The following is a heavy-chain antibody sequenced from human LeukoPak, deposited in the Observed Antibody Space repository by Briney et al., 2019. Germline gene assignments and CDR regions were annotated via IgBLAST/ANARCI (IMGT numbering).Heavy chain of an antibody. Sequence: GGSLRLSCAASGFTFNSHWMTWVRQAPGKGLEWVANIKQDGSEQYYVDSVKGRFTISRDNAKESLFLQLHSQRVEDTAVYYCARLGGMYYYGMDVWGKGTTVTVSS. V-gene: IGHV3-7*03. CDR3: ARLGGMYYYGMDV. CDR1: GFTFNSHW. D-gene: IGHD3-16*01. J-gene: IGHJ6*04. CDR2: IKQDGSEQ.